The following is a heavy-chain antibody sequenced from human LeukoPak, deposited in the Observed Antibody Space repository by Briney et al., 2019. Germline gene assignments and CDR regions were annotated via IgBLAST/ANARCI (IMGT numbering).Heavy chain of an antibody. Sequence: GGSLRLSCAASGFTFSNYWMSWVRQAPGKGLEWVASIKHTGSDEFYVDSVKGRFTISRDNAKNSLFLQMNSLRGEDTAMYYCARGSYWGGDYWGQGALVFVSS. V-gene: IGHV3-7*01. CDR2: IKHTGSDE. CDR1: GFTFSNYW. D-gene: IGHD2-21*01. CDR3: ARGSYWGGDY. J-gene: IGHJ4*02.